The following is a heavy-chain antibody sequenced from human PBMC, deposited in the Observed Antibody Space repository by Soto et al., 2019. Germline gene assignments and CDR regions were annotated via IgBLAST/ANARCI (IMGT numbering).Heavy chain of an antibody. Sequence: GGSLRLSCAASGFTFSSYEMNWVRQAPGKGLEWVSYISSSGSTIYYADSVKGRFTISRDNAKNSLYLQMNSLRAEDTAVYYCARETINGTTMWFDPWGQGTLVTVSS. J-gene: IGHJ5*02. D-gene: IGHD1-7*01. V-gene: IGHV3-48*03. CDR1: GFTFSSYE. CDR2: ISSSGSTI. CDR3: ARETINGTTMWFDP.